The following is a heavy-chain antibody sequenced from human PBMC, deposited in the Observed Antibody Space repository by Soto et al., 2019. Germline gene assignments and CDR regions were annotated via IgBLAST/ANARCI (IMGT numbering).Heavy chain of an antibody. D-gene: IGHD6-19*01. CDR3: ATGGRQWLVTSDFNY. J-gene: IGHJ4*02. CDR1: GFTFSDYA. CDR2: VSHDGRNT. Sequence: VQLVESGGGVVQPGRSLRLSCAASGFTFSDYAMHWVRQAPGKGLEWVAVVSHDGRNTHYADSVKGRFTISRASSKDTVSLELTSLRAEDTAVYYCATGGRQWLVTSDFNYWGPRALVTVSS. V-gene: IGHV3-30*03.